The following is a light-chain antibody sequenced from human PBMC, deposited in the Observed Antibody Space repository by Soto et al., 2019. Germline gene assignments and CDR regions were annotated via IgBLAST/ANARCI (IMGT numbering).Light chain of an antibody. Sequence: EIVLTQSPGTLSLSPGERATLSCRASQSVSSSYLAWYQQKPGQAPSLLIYGASTRATGTPARFSGSGSGTEFSLTISSLQSEDFAVYYCQQYDYWPRTFGQGTKVDIK. CDR2: GAS. J-gene: IGKJ1*01. CDR3: QQYDYWPRT. V-gene: IGKV3-15*01. CDR1: QSVSSSY.